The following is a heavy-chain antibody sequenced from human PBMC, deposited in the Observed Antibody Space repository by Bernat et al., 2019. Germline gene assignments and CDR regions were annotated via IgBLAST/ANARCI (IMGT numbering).Heavy chain of an antibody. CDR3: ARAGGPRRGWYFDL. CDR2: INPSDGTT. V-gene: IGHV1-46*01. Sequence: QVQLVQSGAEVKKPGSSVEVSCKASGYTLTYYYMQWVRQAPGQGLEWMGIINPSDGTTYYAQKFQGRITVTRDTSTSTVYMELSSLTSEDTAVFYCARAGGPRRGWYFDLWGRGTLVTVSS. J-gene: IGHJ2*01. D-gene: IGHD3-16*01. CDR1: GYTLTYYY.